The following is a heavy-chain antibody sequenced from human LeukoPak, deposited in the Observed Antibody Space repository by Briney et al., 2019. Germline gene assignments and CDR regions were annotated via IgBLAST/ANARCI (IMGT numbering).Heavy chain of an antibody. J-gene: IGHJ4*02. CDR2: ISSRGDST. V-gene: IGHV3-23*01. CDR3: VKGPRPDITVAHTVEN. Sequence: PGGSLRLSCAASGFFFSNYAMSWVRQVPGRGLEWVSTISSRGDSTYVADSVKGRFTISRDNSKNSLYLQMNTVRAEDTAVYYCVKGPRPDITVAHTVENWGQGTLVTVSS. D-gene: IGHD6-19*01. CDR1: GFFFSNYA.